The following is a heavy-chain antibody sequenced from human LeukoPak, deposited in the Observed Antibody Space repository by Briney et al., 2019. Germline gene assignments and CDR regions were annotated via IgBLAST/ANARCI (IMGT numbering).Heavy chain of an antibody. CDR3: ARVTDTAIRGVYYYYMDV. J-gene: IGHJ6*03. CDR1: GFTFSSYS. CDR2: ISSSSSYI. D-gene: IGHD5-18*01. Sequence: GGSLRLSCAASGFTFSSYSMNWVRQAPGKGLEWVSSISSSSSYIYYADSMKGRFTISRDNAKNSLYLQMNSLRAEDTAVYYCARVTDTAIRGVYYYYMDVWGKGTTVTVSS. V-gene: IGHV3-21*01.